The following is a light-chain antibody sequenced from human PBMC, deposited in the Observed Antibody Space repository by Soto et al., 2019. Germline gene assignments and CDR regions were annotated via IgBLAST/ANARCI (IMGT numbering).Light chain of an antibody. V-gene: IGKV3-15*01. CDR3: QQYNNWPYT. J-gene: IGKJ2*01. Sequence: EIVMTQSPDTLSVSPGESATLSCRARQSISNNLAWYQQKVGQAPRLLIYGASTRTTGIPARFSGSGSGTEFTLTISSLRSEDFAVYYCQQYNNWPYTFAQGTKLEIK. CDR2: GAS. CDR1: QSISNN.